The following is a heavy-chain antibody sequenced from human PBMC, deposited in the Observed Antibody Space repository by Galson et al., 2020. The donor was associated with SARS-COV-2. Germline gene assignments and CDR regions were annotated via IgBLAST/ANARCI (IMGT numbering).Heavy chain of an antibody. J-gene: IGHJ4*02. V-gene: IGHV1-2*02. CDR3: ARRLEGYYDFWSAYPGFDS. D-gene: IGHD3-3*01. CDR1: GYTFTDYY. CDR2: ITPKSGGT. Sequence: ASVTVSCKASGYTFTDYYIHWVRQAPGQGLEWMGWITPKSGGTNYAQKFQGRVTMTGDTSISTAYMELTRLRSDDTAVYFCARRLEGYYDFWSAYPGFDSWGQGSLVTVSS.